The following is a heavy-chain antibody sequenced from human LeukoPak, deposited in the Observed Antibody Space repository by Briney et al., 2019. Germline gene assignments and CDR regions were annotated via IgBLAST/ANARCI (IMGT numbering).Heavy chain of an antibody. CDR3: AGDAYYDFWSGYSKARPGGDY. D-gene: IGHD3-3*01. CDR1: GGTFSSYA. V-gene: IGHV1-69*04. CDR2: IIPILGIA. J-gene: IGHJ4*02. Sequence: SVKVSCEASGGTFSSYAISWVRQAPGQGLEWMGRIIPILGIANYAQKFQGRVTITADKSTSTAYMELSSLRSEDTAVYYCAGDAYYDFWSGYSKARPGGDYWGQGTLATVSS.